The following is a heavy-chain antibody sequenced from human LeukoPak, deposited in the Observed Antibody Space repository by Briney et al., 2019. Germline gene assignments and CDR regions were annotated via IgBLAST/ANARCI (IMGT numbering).Heavy chain of an antibody. V-gene: IGHV3-21*01. CDR2: ISSSSSYI. J-gene: IGHJ6*02. D-gene: IGHD1-26*01. CDR3: ARAVAASVGRYNRMDV. Sequence: GGSLRLSCAASGFIFDSYSISWVRQAPGKGLEWVSLISSSSSYIYYADSVKGRFTISRDNAKTSLYLQMNSLRAEDTAVYYCARAVAASVGRYNRMDVWGQGTTVTVSS. CDR1: GFIFDSYS.